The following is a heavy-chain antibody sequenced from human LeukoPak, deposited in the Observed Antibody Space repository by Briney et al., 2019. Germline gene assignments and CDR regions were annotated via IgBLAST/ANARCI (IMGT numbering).Heavy chain of an antibody. CDR3: ARVSSSSSGPYYYYMDV. V-gene: IGHV1-69*05. J-gene: IGHJ6*03. CDR1: GYTFTGYY. D-gene: IGHD6-6*01. CDR2: IIPIFGTA. Sequence: ASVKVSCKASGYTFTGYYMHWVRQAPGQGLEWMGGIIPIFGTANYAQKFQGRVTITTDESTSTAYMELSSLRSEDTAVYYCARVSSSSSGPYYYYMDVWGKGTTVTVSS.